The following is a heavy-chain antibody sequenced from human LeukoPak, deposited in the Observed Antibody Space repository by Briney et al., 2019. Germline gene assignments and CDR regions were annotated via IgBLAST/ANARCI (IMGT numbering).Heavy chain of an antibody. Sequence: GASVNVSCKASGYTFTGYYMHWVRQAPAQGLEWVGWINPNSGGTNYAQKFQGRVTMTRDTSISTAYMELSRLRSDDTAVYYCARDNPRSRAAAGSAYWGQGTLVTVSS. V-gene: IGHV1-2*02. CDR3: ARDNPRSRAAAGSAY. CDR2: INPNSGGT. J-gene: IGHJ4*02. D-gene: IGHD6-13*01. CDR1: GYTFTGYY.